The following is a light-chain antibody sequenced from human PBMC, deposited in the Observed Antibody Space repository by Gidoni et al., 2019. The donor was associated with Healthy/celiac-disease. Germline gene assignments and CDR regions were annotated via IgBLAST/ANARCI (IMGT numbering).Light chain of an antibody. J-gene: IGKJ4*01. CDR3: QQSYSTPT. CDR1: QSISSY. CDR2: AAS. Sequence: DIQMTQSPSSLSASVGDRVTITCRASQSISSYLNWYQQKPGKAPKLLIYAASSLQSGVPSRFSGSGSGTEFTLTISSLQPEDFATYYCQQSYSTPTFXGXTKVEIK. V-gene: IGKV1-39*01.